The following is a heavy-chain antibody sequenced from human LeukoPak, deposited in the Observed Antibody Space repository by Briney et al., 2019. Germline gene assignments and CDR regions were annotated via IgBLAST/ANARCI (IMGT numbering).Heavy chain of an antibody. Sequence: SETLSLTCAVSGGSISSGGYSWSWIRQPPGKGLEWIGYIYHSGSTYYNPSLKSRVTISVDRSKNQFSLKLSSVTAAATAVYYCARGPYYDILTGYYHDAFDIWGQGTMVTVSS. V-gene: IGHV4-30-2*01. CDR2: IYHSGST. D-gene: IGHD3-9*01. CDR1: GGSISSGGYS. CDR3: ARGPYYDILTGYYHDAFDI. J-gene: IGHJ3*02.